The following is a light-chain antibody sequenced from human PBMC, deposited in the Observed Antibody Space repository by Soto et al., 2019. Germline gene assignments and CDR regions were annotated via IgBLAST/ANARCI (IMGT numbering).Light chain of an antibody. CDR1: QSISSY. V-gene: IGKV1-39*01. Sequence: DIQMTQCPSSLSASVGDRVTMTFRASQSISSYLNWYQQKPGKAPKLLIYAASSLQSGVPSRFSGSGSGTDFTLTISSLQPEDFATYFCQQSYSTPWTFGQGTKVDIK. CDR2: AAS. J-gene: IGKJ1*01. CDR3: QQSYSTPWT.